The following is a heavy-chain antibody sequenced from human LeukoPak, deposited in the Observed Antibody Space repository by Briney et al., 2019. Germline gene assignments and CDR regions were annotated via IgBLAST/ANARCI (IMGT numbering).Heavy chain of an antibody. CDR1: GYSFTSYW. D-gene: IGHD2-2*01. CDR3: ARQIVPAPNWFDP. J-gene: IGHJ5*02. V-gene: IGHV5-51*01. CDR2: IYPADSNT. Sequence: GESLKISCKASGYSFTSYWIGWVRQMPGKGLEWMGIIYPADSNTRYSPSFQGQVTISADKSISTAYLQWSSLKASDTAMYYCARQIVPAPNWFDPWGQGALVTVSS.